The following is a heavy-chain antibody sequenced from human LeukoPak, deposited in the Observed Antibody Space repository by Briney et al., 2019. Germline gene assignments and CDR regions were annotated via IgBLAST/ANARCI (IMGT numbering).Heavy chain of an antibody. Sequence: ETLSLTCAVYGGSFSGYYWSWIRQPPGKGLEWIGEINHSGSTNYNPSLKSRVTISVDTSKNQFSLKLSSVTAADTAVYYCAREEGYGWLGDWGQGTLVTVSS. D-gene: IGHD5-24*01. J-gene: IGHJ4*02. CDR2: INHSGST. CDR3: AREEGYGWLGD. CDR1: GGSFSGYY. V-gene: IGHV4-34*01.